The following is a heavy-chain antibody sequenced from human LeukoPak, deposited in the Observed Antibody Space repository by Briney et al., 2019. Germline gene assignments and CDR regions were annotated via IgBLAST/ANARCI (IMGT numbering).Heavy chain of an antibody. CDR3: AKGAVTTFYYYYYMDV. J-gene: IGHJ6*03. CDR1: GFTFDDYW. CDR2: ISGSGGST. D-gene: IGHD4-17*01. Sequence: GGSLRLSCGASGFTFDDYWMSWVRQAPGKGLEWVSAISGSGGSTYYADSVKGRFTISRDNSKNTLYLQMNSLRAEDTAVYYCAKGAVTTFYYYYYMDVWGKGTTVTISS. V-gene: IGHV3-23*01.